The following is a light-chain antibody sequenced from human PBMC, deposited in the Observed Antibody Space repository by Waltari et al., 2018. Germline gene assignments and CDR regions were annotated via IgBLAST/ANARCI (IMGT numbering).Light chain of an antibody. CDR1: SSDVGGYNF. Sequence: QSALTQPPSASGSPGQSVTISCTGTSSDVGGYNFVSWYQQHPGKAPNLMIYDVSKRPSGVPDRFSGSKSGNTAYLTVSGLQAEDEADYYCNSYAGSNSVLFGAGTKLTVL. CDR2: DVS. CDR3: NSYAGSNSVL. J-gene: IGLJ2*01. V-gene: IGLV2-8*01.